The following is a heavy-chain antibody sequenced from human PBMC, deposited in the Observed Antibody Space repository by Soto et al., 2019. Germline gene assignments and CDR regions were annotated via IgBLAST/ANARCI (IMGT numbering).Heavy chain of an antibody. CDR1: RYKFTTYF. CDR3: VRGYCTTSPCSGDFQF. D-gene: IGHD2-15*01. Sequence: ASVQDSCKASRYKFTTYFIHWVRQAPGQGLEWMGMIHPSGDTGYAQKFRGRVTMTIDTSTTTAYMELRNLTSEDTAVYFSVRGYCTTSPCSGDFQFWGQGTLVTVSS. V-gene: IGHV1-46*01. J-gene: IGHJ1*01. CDR2: IHPSGDT.